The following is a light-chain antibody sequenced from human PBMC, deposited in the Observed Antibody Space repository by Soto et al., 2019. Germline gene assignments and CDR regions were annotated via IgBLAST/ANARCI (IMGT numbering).Light chain of an antibody. Sequence: VVLTLSPVTLSLSPGERATLSCRASETVAGSYLAWYQQKHGQAPRLLIHGASTRATGIADRFSGSVYGTDFNLTISRLETEDFAVYYCQLYGTSPKTFGQGTKVDIK. V-gene: IGKV3-20*01. CDR3: QLYGTSPKT. CDR1: ETVAGSY. CDR2: GAS. J-gene: IGKJ1*01.